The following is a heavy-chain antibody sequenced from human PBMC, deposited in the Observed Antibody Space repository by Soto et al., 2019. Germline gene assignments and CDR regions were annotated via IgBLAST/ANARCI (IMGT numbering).Heavy chain of an antibody. CDR1: GGSISSYY. J-gene: IGHJ4*02. V-gene: IGHV4-59*01. D-gene: IGHD2-8*02. Sequence: SETLSLTCTGSGGSISSYYWSWIRQAPGKGLEWIGHIYHSGITNYNPSLKSRVTISIDTSKNQFSLKLSSVTAADTAVYYCAREGSTGGFDYWGQGNMVT. CDR3: AREGSTGGFDY. CDR2: IYHSGIT.